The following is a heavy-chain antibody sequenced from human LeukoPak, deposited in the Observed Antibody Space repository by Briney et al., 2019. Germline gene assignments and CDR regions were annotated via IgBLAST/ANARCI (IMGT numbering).Heavy chain of an antibody. D-gene: IGHD3-16*01. CDR1: GFSLSTSGVG. CDR2: IYWNDDK. Sequence: SGPTLVKPTQTLTLTCTFSGFSLSTSGVGVGWIRQPPGKALEWLALIYWNDDKRYSPSLKSRLTITKDTSKNQVVLTMTNMDPVDTATYYCVRGSQVWDGGSWFDPWGQGTLVTVSS. CDR3: VRGSQVWDGGSWFDP. J-gene: IGHJ5*02. V-gene: IGHV2-5*01.